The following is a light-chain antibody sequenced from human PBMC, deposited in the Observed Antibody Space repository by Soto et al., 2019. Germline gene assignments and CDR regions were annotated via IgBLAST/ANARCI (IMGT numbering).Light chain of an antibody. V-gene: IGKV1-39*01. CDR2: SAS. Sequence: DVQMTQSPSSLSASVGDTDTITCRASQSINNYLNWYEQKPGEAPKLLMYSASTLQIGVPSRFSGSGTGTDFTLTITSLQPEDFAVYYCQQSYSSPLTFGGGTKVEI. J-gene: IGKJ4*01. CDR1: QSINNY. CDR3: QQSYSSPLT.